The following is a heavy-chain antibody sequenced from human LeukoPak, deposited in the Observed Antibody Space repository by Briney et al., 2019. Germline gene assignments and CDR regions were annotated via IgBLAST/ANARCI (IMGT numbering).Heavy chain of an antibody. CDR2: IYYSGST. D-gene: IGHD1-26*01. CDR1: GGSISSYY. Sequence: PSETLSLTCTVSGGSISSYYWSWLRQPPGKGLEWIGYIYYSGSTNYNPSLKSRVTISVDTSKNQFSLKLSSVTAADTAVYYCARDRPGGFDPWGQGTLVTVSS. V-gene: IGHV4-59*01. J-gene: IGHJ5*02. CDR3: ARDRPGGFDP.